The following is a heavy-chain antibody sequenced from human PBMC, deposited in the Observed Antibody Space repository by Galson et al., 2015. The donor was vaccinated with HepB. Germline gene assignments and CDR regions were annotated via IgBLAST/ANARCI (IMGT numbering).Heavy chain of an antibody. CDR1: GYTFTSYY. CDR2: INPNSGGT. D-gene: IGHD4-11*01. CDR3: ARERVRNDYSNSRPFDY. V-gene: IGHV1-2*02. Sequence: SVKVSCKASGYTFTSYYMHWVRQAPGQGLEWMGWINPNSGGTNYAQKFQGRVTMTRDTSISTAYMELSRLRSDDTAVYYCARERVRNDYSNSRPFDYWGQGTLVTVSS. J-gene: IGHJ4*02.